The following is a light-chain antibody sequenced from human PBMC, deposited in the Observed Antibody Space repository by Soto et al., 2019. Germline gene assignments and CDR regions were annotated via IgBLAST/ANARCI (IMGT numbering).Light chain of an antibody. CDR2: GAS. Sequence: EVLMGLSPASLSMSPWASATVSCWVRQRINSNLAWYQHKPGQAPRLLIYGASTRATGIPARFSGSGSGTEFTLTISSLQPDDFATYYCQSYSSHSWTFGQGSIVDI. CDR3: QSYSSHSWT. V-gene: IGKV3-15*01. CDR1: QRINSN. J-gene: IGKJ1*01.